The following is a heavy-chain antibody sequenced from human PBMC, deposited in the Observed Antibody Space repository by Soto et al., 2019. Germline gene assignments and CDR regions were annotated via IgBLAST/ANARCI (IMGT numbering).Heavy chain of an antibody. CDR3: ARDGGRHSGGIDY. J-gene: IGHJ4*02. D-gene: IGHD1-26*01. CDR2: IIRIFGTA. Sequence: QVQLVQSGAEVKKPGSSVKVSCKASGGTFSSYSINWVRQAPGQGLEWMGEIIRIFGTANYAQKLQGRVTMTADESTSTAYMELSSLRSEDTAVYYCARDGGRHSGGIDYWGQGTLVTVSS. CDR1: GGTFSSYS. V-gene: IGHV1-69*01.